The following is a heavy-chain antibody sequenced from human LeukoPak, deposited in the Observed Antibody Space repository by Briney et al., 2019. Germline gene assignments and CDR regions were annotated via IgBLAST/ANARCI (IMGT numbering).Heavy chain of an antibody. CDR3: ARDWSPDY. CDR1: GYTFTGYY. Sequence: ASLKVCCKACGYTFTGYYLHWVRQAPGPRVEWMGWINPNSGGTNYAQKFQGRVTMTRDTSISTAYMELSRLRSDDTAVYYCARDWSPDYWGQGTLVTVSS. V-gene: IGHV1-2*02. CDR2: INPNSGGT. D-gene: IGHD3-3*01. J-gene: IGHJ4*02.